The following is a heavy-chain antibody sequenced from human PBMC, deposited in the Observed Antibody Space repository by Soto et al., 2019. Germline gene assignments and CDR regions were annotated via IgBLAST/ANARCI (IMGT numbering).Heavy chain of an antibody. D-gene: IGHD3-22*01. CDR3: AKAGGYDSSGYYRRAFDY. J-gene: IGHJ4*02. Sequence: EVQLLESGGGLVQPGGSLRLSCAASGFTFSSYAMSWVRQAPGKGLDWVSAISGSGGSTYYADSVKGRFTISRNNSKNTLYLQMNSLRAEDTAVYYCAKAGGYDSSGYYRRAFDYWGQGTLVTVSS. CDR2: ISGSGGST. CDR1: GFTFSSYA. V-gene: IGHV3-23*01.